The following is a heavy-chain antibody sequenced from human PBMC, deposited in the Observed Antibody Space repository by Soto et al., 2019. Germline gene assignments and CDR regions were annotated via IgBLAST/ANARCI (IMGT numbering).Heavy chain of an antibody. D-gene: IGHD3-10*01. CDR2: FNPEDIKT. J-gene: IGHJ4*02. CDR1: GYTLTELS. V-gene: IGHV1-24*01. CDR3: ATLADYLGSWSFPSYFDY. Sequence: QVQMVQSGAEVKKPGASVKVSCKVSGYTLTELSIHWVRQPPGKGLEWMGGFNPEDIKTIYAQKFQGRVTMTVDKSPDTAYRELSSLRSEYTAVYYCATLADYLGSWSFPSYFDYWGQGTLVTVSS.